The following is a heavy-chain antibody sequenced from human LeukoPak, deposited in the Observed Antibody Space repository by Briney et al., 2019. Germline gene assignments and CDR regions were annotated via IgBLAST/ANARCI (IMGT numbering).Heavy chain of an antibody. D-gene: IGHD4-17*01. Sequence: GGSLRLSCAASGFTFSDYYMSWIRQAPGKGLEWVSYISSSSSYTNYADSVKGRFTISRDNAKNSLYLQMNSLRAEDTAVYYCARGPYGDYNWFDPWGQGTLVIVSS. CDR1: GFTFSDYY. CDR2: ISSSSSYT. J-gene: IGHJ5*02. V-gene: IGHV3-11*05. CDR3: ARGPYGDYNWFDP.